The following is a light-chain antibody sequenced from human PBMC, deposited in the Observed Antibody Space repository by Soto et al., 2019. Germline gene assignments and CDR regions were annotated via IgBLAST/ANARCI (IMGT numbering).Light chain of an antibody. J-gene: IGKJ1*01. CDR2: WAS. V-gene: IGKV4-1*01. Sequence: DIVMTQSPDSLAVSLGARATINCKSSQSVLYNANNKHYLAWYQQKPGQPPKLLIYWASTRESGVPDRFSGSASGTDFTLTISSLQAEDVAVYFCQQYYNIPQAFGQGTKVEI. CDR1: QSVLYNANNKHY. CDR3: QQYYNIPQA.